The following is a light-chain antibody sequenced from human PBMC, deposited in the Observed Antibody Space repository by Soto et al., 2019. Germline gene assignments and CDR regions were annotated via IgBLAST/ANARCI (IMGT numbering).Light chain of an antibody. J-gene: IGLJ1*01. CDR3: QVWDSTSDLAV. V-gene: IGLV3-21*02. CDR2: EDS. Sequence: SYELTQPPSVSVAPGQTARTTCGGNNIGSKRVQWYQHKAGQAPVMVVYEDSDRPSGIPERFSGSNSGNTATLTISRVEAGDEADYYCQVWDSTSDLAVFGTGTKLTVL. CDR1: NIGSKR.